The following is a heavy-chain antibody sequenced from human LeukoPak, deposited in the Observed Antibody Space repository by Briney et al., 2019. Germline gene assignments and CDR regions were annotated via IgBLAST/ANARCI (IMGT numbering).Heavy chain of an antibody. CDR3: ARDGYSSGWPGFDP. CDR1: GGTFSSYA. Sequence: SVKVSCKASGGTFSSYAISWARQAPGQGLEWMGGIIPIFGTANYAQKFQGRVTITADESTSTAYMELSSLRSEDTAVYYCARDGYSSGWPGFDPWGQGTLVTVSS. J-gene: IGHJ5*02. V-gene: IGHV1-69*13. D-gene: IGHD6-19*01. CDR2: IIPIFGTA.